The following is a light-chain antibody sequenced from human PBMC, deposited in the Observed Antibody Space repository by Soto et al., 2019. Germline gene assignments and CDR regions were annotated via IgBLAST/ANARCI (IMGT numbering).Light chain of an antibody. Sequence: EIVLTQSPGTLSLSPGERATLSCRASQSVSSSYLAWYQQKPGQAPRLLIYGASSRATGIPDRFSGSGSGTDFTLTISRLEPEDFAVYYCQQYGSSPLTFGRGTMVDIK. CDR2: GAS. CDR3: QQYGSSPLT. V-gene: IGKV3-20*01. CDR1: QSVSSSY. J-gene: IGKJ4*01.